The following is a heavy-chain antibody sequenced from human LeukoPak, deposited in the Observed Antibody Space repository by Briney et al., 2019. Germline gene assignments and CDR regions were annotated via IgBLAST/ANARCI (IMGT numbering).Heavy chain of an antibody. CDR3: ARQRADYYYYYIDV. J-gene: IGHJ6*03. Sequence: SETLSLTCTVSGGSISSSNYYWDWIRQPPGKGLEWIGSIYYSETTYGNPSLKSRVTMSIDTSKNQFSLKLSSVTAADSAVYYCARQRADYYYYYIDVWGKGTTVTVS. CDR2: IYYSETT. V-gene: IGHV4-39*01. CDR1: GGSISSSNYY.